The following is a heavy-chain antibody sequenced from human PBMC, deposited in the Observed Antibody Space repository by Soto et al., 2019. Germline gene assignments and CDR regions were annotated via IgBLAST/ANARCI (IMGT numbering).Heavy chain of an antibody. CDR3: ARLPHYGDPKAGI. Sequence: PSETLSLTCTVSGGSISSYYWSWIRQPPGKGLEWIGSINYSGSPYYNPSLKSRVTISVDTSKNQFSLKLSSVTAADTAVYYCARLPHYGDPKAGIWGRGTLVTVSS. J-gene: IGHJ4*02. CDR2: INYSGSP. D-gene: IGHD4-17*01. V-gene: IGHV4-59*08. CDR1: GGSISSYY.